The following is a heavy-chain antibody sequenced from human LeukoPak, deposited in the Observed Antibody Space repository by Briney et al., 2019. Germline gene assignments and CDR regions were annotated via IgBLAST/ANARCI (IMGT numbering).Heavy chain of an antibody. CDR1: GFTFSNYY. D-gene: IGHD3-3*01. J-gene: IGHJ5*02. Sequence: PGGSLRLSCAASGFTFSNYYMNWVRQAPGKGLEWVSSITSSSSYIYYADSVKGRFTISRDNAKKSLYLQMNSLGAEDTAVYYCARGGFWSGYLPYNWFDPWGQGTLVTVSS. V-gene: IGHV3-21*04. CDR2: ITSSSSYI. CDR3: ARGGFWSGYLPYNWFDP.